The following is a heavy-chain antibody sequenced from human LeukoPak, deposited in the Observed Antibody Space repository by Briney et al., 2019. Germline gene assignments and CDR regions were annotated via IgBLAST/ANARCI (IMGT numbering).Heavy chain of an antibody. CDR3: AKVAKYNYDSSDYYDH. Sequence: PGGSLTLSCAASEFTFSTYGMHWVRQAPDKGLEWVAIISYDGSNKYYADSVKGRFTISRDNSKNTLYLQMNSLRAEDTAVYYCAKVAKYNYDSSDYYDHWGQGTLVTVSS. D-gene: IGHD3-22*01. J-gene: IGHJ4*02. CDR1: EFTFSTYG. V-gene: IGHV3-30*18. CDR2: ISYDGSNK.